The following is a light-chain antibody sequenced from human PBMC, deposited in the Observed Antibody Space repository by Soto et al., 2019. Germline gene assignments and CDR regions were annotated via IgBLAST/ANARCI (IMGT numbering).Light chain of an antibody. J-gene: IGKJ2*01. V-gene: IGKV1-39*01. CDR3: QQSYSAPYT. CDR1: QSSYSS. CDR2: AAS. Sequence: DIPMTQSPSSLSASVGDRVTITCRASQSSYSSLNWYHQKPGKAPKLLIYAASILQSGVPSRFSGSGSGTDFTLSISSLQPEDFATYYCQQSYSAPYTFGQGTKLEI.